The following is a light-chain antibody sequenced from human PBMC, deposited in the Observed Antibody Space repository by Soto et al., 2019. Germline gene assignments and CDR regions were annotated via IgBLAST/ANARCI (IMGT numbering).Light chain of an antibody. CDR3: QQRSSWPRIT. V-gene: IGKV3-11*01. Sequence: EIVLTQSPATLSLSPGERATLSCGASQSVSRYLAWYQQKPCQAPRLLIYDAYNRAIGIPARFSGSGSGTDFTLTISSLEPEDFAVYYCQQRSSWPRITCGQGTRLEIK. CDR1: QSVSRY. CDR2: DAY. J-gene: IGKJ5*01.